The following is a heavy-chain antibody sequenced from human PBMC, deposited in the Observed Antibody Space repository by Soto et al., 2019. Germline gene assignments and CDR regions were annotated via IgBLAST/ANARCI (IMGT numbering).Heavy chain of an antibody. CDR3: ARGIPGDYIWGSYRYHFDY. J-gene: IGHJ4*02. CDR1: GGSISSYY. D-gene: IGHD3-16*02. CDR2: IYYSGST. V-gene: IGHV4-59*01. Sequence: SETLSLTCTVSGGSISSYYWSWIRQPPGKGLEWIGYIYYSGSTNYNPSLKSRVTISVDTSKNQFSLKLSSVTAADTAVYYCARGIPGDYIWGSYRYHFDYWGQGTLVTVSS.